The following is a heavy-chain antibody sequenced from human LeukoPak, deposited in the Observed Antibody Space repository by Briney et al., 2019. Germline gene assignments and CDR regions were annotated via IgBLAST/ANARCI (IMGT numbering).Heavy chain of an antibody. V-gene: IGHV3-30*01. CDR1: GFTFSSYA. CDR2: ISYDGSNK. Sequence: GGSLRLSFAASGFTFSSYAMHWVRQAPGKGLEWVAVISYDGSNKYYADSVKGRFTISRDNSKNTLYLQVNSLRAEDTAVYYCARDLGFLEWLADYWGQGTLVTVSS. J-gene: IGHJ4*02. D-gene: IGHD3-3*01. CDR3: ARDLGFLEWLADY.